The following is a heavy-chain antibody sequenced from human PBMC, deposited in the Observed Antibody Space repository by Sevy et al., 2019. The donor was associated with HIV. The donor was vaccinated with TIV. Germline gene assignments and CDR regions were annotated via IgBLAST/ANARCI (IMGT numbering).Heavy chain of an antibody. J-gene: IGHJ4*02. Sequence: GGSLRLSCAASGFTFTTYWMHWVRQAPGKGLIWVSRVNTDGTFTTYADSVKGRFTISRDNAKNTVYLQMNSLRVEDTAVYHCARGTRDWAWIDYWGQGTLVTVSS. D-gene: IGHD2-8*01. CDR2: VNTDGTFT. CDR3: ARGTRDWAWIDY. V-gene: IGHV3-74*01. CDR1: GFTFTTYW.